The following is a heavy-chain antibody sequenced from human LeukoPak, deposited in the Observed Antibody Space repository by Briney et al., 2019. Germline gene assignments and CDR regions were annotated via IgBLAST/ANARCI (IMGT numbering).Heavy chain of an antibody. J-gene: IGHJ6*03. CDR3: ARDVGATYYYYYYMDV. D-gene: IGHD1-26*01. Sequence: AGGSLRLSCAASGFTFSSCAMHWVRQAPGKGLEWVAVISYDGSNKYYADSVKGRFTISRDNSKNTLYLQMNSLRAEDTAVYYYARDVGATYYYYYYMDVWGKGTTVTVSS. CDR2: ISYDGSNK. CDR1: GFTFSSCA. V-gene: IGHV3-30*04.